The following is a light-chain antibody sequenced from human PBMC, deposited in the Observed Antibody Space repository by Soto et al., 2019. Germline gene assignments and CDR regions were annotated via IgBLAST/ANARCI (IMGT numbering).Light chain of an antibody. V-gene: IGLV1-40*01. J-gene: IGLJ1*01. CDR3: QSYDNSLSGFYV. CDR1: SSNIGAGYD. Sequence: QSVLTQPPSVSGAPGQTVTISCTGSSSNIGAGYDVHWYQQLPGTAPKLLIYGNSNRPSGVPDRFSGSKSGTSASLAITGLRAEDEADYYCQSYDNSLSGFYVFGAGTKLTVL. CDR2: GNS.